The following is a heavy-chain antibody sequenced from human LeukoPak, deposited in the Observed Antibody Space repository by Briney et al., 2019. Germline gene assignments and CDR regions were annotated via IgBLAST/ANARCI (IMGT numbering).Heavy chain of an antibody. CDR3: ATMTRSGGKNDYYYMDV. CDR2: FDPEDGET. Sequence: ASVKVSCKXSGYTLTKLSMHWVRQAPGKGLEWMGGFDPEDGETIYSQKFQGRVTMTEDTSTDTAYMELSSLRSEDTAVYYCATMTRSGGKNDYYYMDVWGKGTTVTVSS. D-gene: IGHD6-19*01. CDR1: GYTLTKLS. J-gene: IGHJ6*03. V-gene: IGHV1-24*01.